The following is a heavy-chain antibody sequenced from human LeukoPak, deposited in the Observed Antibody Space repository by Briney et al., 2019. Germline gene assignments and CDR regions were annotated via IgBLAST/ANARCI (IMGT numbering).Heavy chain of an antibody. V-gene: IGHV1-18*01. CDR2: ISAYNGKK. Sequence: ASVKVSCKASDYTFTNYGINWVRQAPGQGLEWMGWISAYNGKKNYAQKFQGRVTMTTDTSTSTAYMELRSLRSDDRAVYYCARFLEWPPWYMDVWGKGTTVTVSS. J-gene: IGHJ6*03. CDR1: DYTFTNYG. D-gene: IGHD3-3*01. CDR3: ARFLEWPPWYMDV.